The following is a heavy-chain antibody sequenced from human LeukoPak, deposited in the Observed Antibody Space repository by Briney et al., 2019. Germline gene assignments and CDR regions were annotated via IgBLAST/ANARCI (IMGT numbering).Heavy chain of an antibody. CDR3: ASNREVVGAAIY. V-gene: IGHV3-23*01. CDR2: ISGTGRTT. Sequence: GGSLRLSCAASGFTFSSYAMSRVRQAPGKGLEWVSSISGTGRTTYYADSVKGRFPISRDNSKKMVYLQLNSLRAEDTAIYYCASNREVVGAAIYWGQGIMVTVSS. CDR1: GFTFSSYA. J-gene: IGHJ4*02. D-gene: IGHD2-15*01.